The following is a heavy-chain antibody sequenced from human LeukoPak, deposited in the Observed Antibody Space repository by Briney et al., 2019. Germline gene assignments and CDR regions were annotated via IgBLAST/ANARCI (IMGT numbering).Heavy chain of an antibody. D-gene: IGHD4-17*01. J-gene: IGHJ4*02. V-gene: IGHV4-34*01. CDR2: INHSGST. CDR1: GGSFSGYY. CDR3: ARGSLREDFDY. Sequence: SETLSLTCAVYGGSFSGYYWSWLRQPPGKGLEWIGEINHSGSTNYNPSLKSRVTISVDTSKNQFSLKLSSVTAADTAVYYCARGSLREDFDYWGQGTLVTVSS.